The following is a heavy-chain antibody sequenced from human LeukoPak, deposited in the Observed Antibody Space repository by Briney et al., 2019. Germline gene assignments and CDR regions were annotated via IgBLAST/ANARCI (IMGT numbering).Heavy chain of an antibody. J-gene: IGHJ4*02. V-gene: IGHV4-4*02. Sequence: SETLSLTCGVSGGSITNTNYWTWVRQPPGRGLEWIGEVNLQGSTNYNPSLMGRVAIAVDTSENHISLQLTSVTAADTAVYYCAREGGPYRPLDYSGQGTLVTVSS. CDR3: AREGGPYRPLDY. CDR2: VNLQGST. CDR1: GGSITNTNY.